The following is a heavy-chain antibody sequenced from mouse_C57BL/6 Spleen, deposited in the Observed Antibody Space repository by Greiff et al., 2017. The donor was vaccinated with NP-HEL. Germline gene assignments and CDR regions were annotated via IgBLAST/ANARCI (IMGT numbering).Heavy chain of an antibody. D-gene: IGHD2-5*01. CDR1: GYAFSSYW. Sequence: VQGVESGAELVKPGASVKISCKASGYAFSSYWMNWVKQRPGKGLEWIGQIYPGDGDTNYNGKFKGKATLTADKSSSTAYMQLSSLTSEDSAVYFCARGYYSNYEDYWGQGTTLTVSS. CDR3: ARGYYSNYEDY. V-gene: IGHV1-80*01. CDR2: IYPGDGDT. J-gene: IGHJ2*01.